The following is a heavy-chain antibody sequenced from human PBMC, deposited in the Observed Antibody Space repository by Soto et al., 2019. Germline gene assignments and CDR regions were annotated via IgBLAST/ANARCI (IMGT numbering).Heavy chain of an antibody. J-gene: IGHJ4*02. CDR2: ISAYNGNT. D-gene: IGHD6-19*01. Sequence: ASVQVSCKASGYTFTSYGISWVRQAPGQGLEWMGWISAYNGNTNYAQKLQGRVTMTTDTSTSTAYMEPRSLRSDDTAVYYCARDRSSGWYVNFDYWGQGTLVTVSS. CDR3: ARDRSSGWYVNFDY. V-gene: IGHV1-18*01. CDR1: GYTFTSYG.